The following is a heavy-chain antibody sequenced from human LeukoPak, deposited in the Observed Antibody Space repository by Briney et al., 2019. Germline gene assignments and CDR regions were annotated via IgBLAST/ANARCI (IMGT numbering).Heavy chain of an antibody. CDR3: ARGEAAAAADWYFDL. Sequence: SETLSLTCAVSGGSISNYYWSWIRQPPGKGLEWIGYIYYTGSTYYNPSLKSRVTISVDTSKNQFSLKLSSVTAADTAVYYCARGEAAAAADWYFDLWGRGTLVTVSS. CDR2: IYYTGST. D-gene: IGHD6-13*01. V-gene: IGHV4-59*12. J-gene: IGHJ2*01. CDR1: GGSISNYY.